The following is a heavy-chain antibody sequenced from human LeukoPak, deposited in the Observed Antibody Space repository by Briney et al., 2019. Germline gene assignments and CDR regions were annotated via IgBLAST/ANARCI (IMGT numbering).Heavy chain of an antibody. V-gene: IGHV3-7*01. Sequence: PGGSLRLSCAASGLTLSSDRGIRVRWATGKVVEWGANIKQDGSEKYYVDSVKGRFTISRDNAKNSLYLQMNSLRAEDTAVYYCARQDYDILTGDDYWGQGTLVTVSS. D-gene: IGHD3-9*01. CDR3: ARQDYDILTGDDY. CDR1: GLTLSSDR. CDR2: IKQDGSEK. J-gene: IGHJ4*02.